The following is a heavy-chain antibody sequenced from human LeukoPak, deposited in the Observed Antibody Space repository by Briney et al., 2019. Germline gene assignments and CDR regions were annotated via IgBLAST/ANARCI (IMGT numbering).Heavy chain of an antibody. J-gene: IGHJ4*02. CDR2: ISSSSSYI. CDR1: GFTFSSYS. Sequence: PGGSLRLSCAASGFTFSSYSMNGVRQAPGKGLEWLSSISSSSSYIYYADSVKGRFTISRDNAKNSLYVQMNSLRAEDTAVYYCARGSFDYWGQGTLVTVSS. CDR3: ARGSFDY. V-gene: IGHV3-21*01.